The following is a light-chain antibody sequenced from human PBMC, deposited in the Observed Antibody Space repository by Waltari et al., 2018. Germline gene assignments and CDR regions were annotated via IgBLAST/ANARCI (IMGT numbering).Light chain of an antibody. CDR1: QSVSSY. Sequence: EVVLTQSPATLSLSPGARATLSCRASQSVSSYLAWYQQKPGQAPRLLIYDAPNRATGISSRFSGSGSGTDFTLTISSLEPEDFAVYYCQQRSHWPRTYGGGTKVEIK. CDR2: DAP. V-gene: IGKV3-11*01. CDR3: QQRSHWPRT. J-gene: IGKJ4*01.